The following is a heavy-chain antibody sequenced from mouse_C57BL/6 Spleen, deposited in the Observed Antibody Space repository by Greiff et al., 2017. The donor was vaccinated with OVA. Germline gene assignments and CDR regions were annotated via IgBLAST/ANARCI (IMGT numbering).Heavy chain of an antibody. Sequence: QVQLQQSGAELVKPGASVKLSCKASGYTFTEYTIHWVKQRSGQGLEWIGWFYPGSGSTKYNEKFKDKATLTADKSSSTAYMELSRLTSEDSAVYFCAIHEGDDDYLYYFDYWGQGTTLTVSS. CDR2: FYPGSGST. D-gene: IGHD2-3*01. J-gene: IGHJ2*01. V-gene: IGHV1-62-2*01. CDR3: AIHEGDDDYLYYFDY. CDR1: GYTFTEYT.